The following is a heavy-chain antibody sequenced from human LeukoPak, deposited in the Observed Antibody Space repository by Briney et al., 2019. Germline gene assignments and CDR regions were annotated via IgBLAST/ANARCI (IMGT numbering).Heavy chain of an antibody. D-gene: IGHD3-3*01. J-gene: IGHJ4*02. CDR3: AKDSTVFGVRYFDY. CDR1: DFTFTTYA. CDR2: ISGGGDIT. Sequence: PGGSLRLSCAASDFTFTTYAMTWVRQVPGKGLEGVSSISGGGDITYYTDSVKGRFTISRDNSKNTLYLQMNSLRAEDTAVYYCAKDSTVFGVRYFDYWGQGTLVTVSS. V-gene: IGHV3-23*01.